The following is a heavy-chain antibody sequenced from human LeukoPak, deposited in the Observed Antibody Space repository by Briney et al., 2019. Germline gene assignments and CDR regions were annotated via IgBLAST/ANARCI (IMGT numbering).Heavy chain of an antibody. Sequence: PSETLSLTCNVSGGPISDFYWSWIRQPPGKGPEWIEYTYFRGTTNYNPSFKSRVTISVDTSKNQFSLRLSSVTAADTAVYYCARDRFYDNSGFRRLDFWGQGVLVTV. J-gene: IGHJ4*02. D-gene: IGHD3-22*01. CDR3: ARDRFYDNSGFRRLDF. CDR1: GGPISDFY. V-gene: IGHV4-59*01. CDR2: TYFRGTT.